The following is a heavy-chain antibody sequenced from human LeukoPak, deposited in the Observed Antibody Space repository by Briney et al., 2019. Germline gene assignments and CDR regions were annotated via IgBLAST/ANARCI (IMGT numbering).Heavy chain of an antibody. D-gene: IGHD3-22*01. J-gene: IGHJ4*02. CDR3: AGNFYDGSGYPTFAY. Sequence: GGSLRLSCAASGFTFSDYYMNWVRQTPEKGLEWVAYISISGFTFYYADSVRGRFTIPRDNAENSLFLQMNSLGPDDTAVYYCAGNFYDGSGYPTFAYWGQGALVTVSS. CDR2: ISISGFTF. V-gene: IGHV3-11*04. CDR1: GFTFSDYY.